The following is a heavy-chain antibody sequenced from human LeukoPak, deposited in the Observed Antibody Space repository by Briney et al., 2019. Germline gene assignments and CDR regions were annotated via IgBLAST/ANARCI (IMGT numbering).Heavy chain of an antibody. CDR1: GFTFSSYA. D-gene: IGHD6-19*01. J-gene: IGHJ5*02. CDR3: ARQSTSSGWYGKHLFDP. Sequence: GGSLRLSCAASGFTFSSYAMHWVRQAPGKGLEWVAVISYDGSNKYYADSVKGRFTISRDNSKNTLYLQMNSLRAEDTAVYYCARQSTSSGWYGKHLFDPWGQGTLVTVSS. CDR2: ISYDGSNK. V-gene: IGHV3-30-3*01.